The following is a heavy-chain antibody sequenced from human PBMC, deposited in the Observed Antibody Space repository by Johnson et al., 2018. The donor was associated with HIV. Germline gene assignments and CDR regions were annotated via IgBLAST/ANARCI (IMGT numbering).Heavy chain of an antibody. V-gene: IGHV3-66*01. J-gene: IGHJ3*02. D-gene: IGHD3-22*01. Sequence: VQLVESGGGLVQPGGSLRLSCAASGIIVTGNFMSWVRQAPGKGLEWVSVINAGGDTYYADSVKGRFSLSRDISKNMLYLQMNSLRAEDTAVYYCARGTSYDTMAAYAFDIWGQGTMVTVSS. CDR3: ARGTSYDTMAAYAFDI. CDR1: GIIVTGNF. CDR2: INAGGDT.